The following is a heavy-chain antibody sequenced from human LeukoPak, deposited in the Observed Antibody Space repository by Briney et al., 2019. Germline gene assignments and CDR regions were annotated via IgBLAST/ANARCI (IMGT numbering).Heavy chain of an antibody. CDR3: ARGPPLRGDFDY. J-gene: IGHJ4*02. CDR1: GGSISSHY. CDR2: IYYSGST. V-gene: IGHV4-59*08. Sequence: SETLSLTCTVSGGSISSHYWSWIRQPPGKGLEWIGYIYYSGSTNYNPSLKSRVTISVDTSKNQFSLKLSSVTAADTAVYYCARGPPLRGDFDYWGQGTLVTVSS.